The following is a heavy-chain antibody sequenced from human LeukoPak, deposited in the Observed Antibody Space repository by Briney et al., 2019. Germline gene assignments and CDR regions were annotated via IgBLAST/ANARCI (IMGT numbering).Heavy chain of an antibody. D-gene: IGHD5-12*01. CDR1: GFSFSNYA. V-gene: IGHV3-23*01. Sequence: PGGSLRLSCAAAGFSFSNYAMSWVRQAQGQGLGWVSSISGTGGTRYSADSVKGRFTISRDNSKNTVSLQMNSVRAEDTAVYYCAKEGYSYPLNYFDSWGQGNLVTVSS. CDR2: ISGTGGTR. J-gene: IGHJ4*02. CDR3: AKEGYSYPLNYFDS.